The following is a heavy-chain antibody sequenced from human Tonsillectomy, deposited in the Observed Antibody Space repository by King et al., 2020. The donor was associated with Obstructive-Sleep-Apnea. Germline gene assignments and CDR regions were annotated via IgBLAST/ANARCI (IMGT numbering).Heavy chain of an antibody. V-gene: IGHV3-7*01. CDR3: ARVIGAYDTADY. CDR1: GFTLSSYW. J-gene: IGHJ4*02. D-gene: IGHD3-22*01. Sequence: VQLVESGGGLVQPGGSLRLSCAASGFTLSSYWMSWVRQAPGKGLEWVANIKRDGGEKNYADSVKGRFTISRDNAKNSLYLQVNNLRAEDTAVYYCARVIGAYDTADYWVQGTLVTVSS. CDR2: IKRDGGEK.